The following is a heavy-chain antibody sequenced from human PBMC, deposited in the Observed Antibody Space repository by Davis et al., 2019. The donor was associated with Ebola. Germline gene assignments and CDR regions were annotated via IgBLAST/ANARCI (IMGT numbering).Heavy chain of an antibody. CDR3: ARDDKGGRWSWFDP. J-gene: IGHJ5*02. CDR2: IIPIFGTA. CDR1: GGTFSSYA. D-gene: IGHD4-23*01. Sequence: AASVKVSCKASGGTFSSYAISWVRQAPGQGLEWMGGIIPIFGTANYAQKLQGRVTLTTDASTSTASMELRSLRSDDTAVYYCARDDKGGRWSWFDPWGQGTLVTVSS. V-gene: IGHV1-69*05.